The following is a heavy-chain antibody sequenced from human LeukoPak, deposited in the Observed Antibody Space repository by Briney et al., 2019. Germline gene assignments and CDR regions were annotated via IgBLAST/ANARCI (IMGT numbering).Heavy chain of an antibody. D-gene: IGHD2-8*01. Sequence: GGSLRLSCAASTFTFSRYWMHWVRQAPGKGLVWVSRINSDGTNTYYADSVKGRFTISRDNAKNSLYLQMNSLRAEDTAVYYCARDGAGYCTNGVCYIDYWGQGTLVTVSS. CDR1: TFTFSRYW. CDR3: ARDGAGYCTNGVCYIDY. J-gene: IGHJ4*02. CDR2: INSDGTNT. V-gene: IGHV3-74*01.